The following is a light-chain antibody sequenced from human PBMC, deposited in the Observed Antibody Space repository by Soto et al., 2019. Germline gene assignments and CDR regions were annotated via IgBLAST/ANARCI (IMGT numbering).Light chain of an antibody. Sequence: QSALTQPASVSGSPGQSITISCTGTSSDVGGYNYVSWYQQHPGKAPKLMISEVSNRPSGVSNRFSGSKSGNTASLTISGLQAEDEADYYCSSYTRSSTWVFGGGTKLT. CDR1: SSDVGGYNY. CDR3: SSYTRSSTWV. J-gene: IGLJ3*02. V-gene: IGLV2-14*01. CDR2: EVS.